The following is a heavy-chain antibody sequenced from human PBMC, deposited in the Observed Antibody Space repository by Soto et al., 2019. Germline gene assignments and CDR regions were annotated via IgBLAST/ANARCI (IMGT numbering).Heavy chain of an antibody. D-gene: IGHD6-13*01. V-gene: IGHV4-34*01. CDR3: ARVSRQLVFDY. Sequence: QVQLQQWGAGLLKPSETLSLTCAVYGGSFSGYYWSWIRQPPGKGLEWIGEINHSGSTNYNPSLKSRVTISVDTSKNQFSLKLSSVNAADTAVYYCARVSRQLVFDYWGQGTLVTVSS. CDR2: INHSGST. J-gene: IGHJ4*02. CDR1: GGSFSGYY.